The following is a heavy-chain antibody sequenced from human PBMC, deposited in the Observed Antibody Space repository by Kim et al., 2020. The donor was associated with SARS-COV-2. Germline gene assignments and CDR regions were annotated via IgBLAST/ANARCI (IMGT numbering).Heavy chain of an antibody. J-gene: IGHJ6*02. Sequence: LKRRVTLSVDTSKNQFSLKLSSVTAADTAVYYCARDEGEGSSSGYYYGMDVWGQGTTVTVSS. D-gene: IGHD6-6*01. CDR3: ARDEGEGSSSGYYYGMDV. V-gene: IGHV4-59*01.